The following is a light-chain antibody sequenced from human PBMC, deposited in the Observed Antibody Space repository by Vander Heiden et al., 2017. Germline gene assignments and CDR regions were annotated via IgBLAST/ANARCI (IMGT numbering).Light chain of an antibody. CDR2: GAS. J-gene: IGKJ4*01. CDR3: QQYNNWPPLT. Sequence: EIVMTQSPATLSVSPGERATLSCRASQSVSTNLAWYQEKHGQAPRLLIYGASTRATGIPARFSGSGSGTEFTLTISSLQCEDFAVYYCQQYNNWPPLTFGGGTKVEIK. CDR1: QSVSTN. V-gene: IGKV3-15*01.